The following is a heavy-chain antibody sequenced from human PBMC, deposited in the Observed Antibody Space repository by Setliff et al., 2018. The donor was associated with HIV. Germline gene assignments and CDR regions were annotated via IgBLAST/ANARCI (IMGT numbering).Heavy chain of an antibody. Sequence: SETLFLTCTVSGGSISSYYWSWIRQPPGKGLEWIGYIDNSGSTNYNPSLKSRVTISVDTSKNQISLKLSSVTAADTAMYYCARRGYSYVERVYYYYMDVWGKGTTVTVSS. J-gene: IGHJ6*03. CDR3: ARRGYSYVERVYYYYMDV. CDR1: GGSISSYY. D-gene: IGHD5-18*01. V-gene: IGHV4-4*09. CDR2: IDNSGST.